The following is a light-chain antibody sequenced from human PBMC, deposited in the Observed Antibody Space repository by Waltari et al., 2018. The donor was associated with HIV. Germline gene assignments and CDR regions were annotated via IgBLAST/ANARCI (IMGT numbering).Light chain of an antibody. CDR3: QQYGSSPRT. J-gene: IGKJ1*01. CDR2: GAS. CDR1: QSVSSSY. V-gene: IGKV3-20*01. Sequence: EIVLTQSPGTLSLSPGERATLSCRASQSVSSSYLACYQQKPGQAPRLLIYGASSRATSIPDRFSGSGSETDFTLSISRLEPEDCAVYYCQQYGSSPRTFGHGSNVEI.